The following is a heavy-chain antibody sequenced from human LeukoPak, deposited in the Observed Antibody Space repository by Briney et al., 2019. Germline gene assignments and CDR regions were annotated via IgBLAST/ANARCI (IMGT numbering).Heavy chain of an antibody. V-gene: IGHV4-61*02. Sequence: PSETLSLTCTVSGGSISSGSYYWSWIRQPAGKGLEWIGRIYTSGSTNYNPSLKSRATISVDTSKNQFSLKLSSVTAADTAVYYCARVDIWTGYHDYWGQGTLVTVSS. CDR1: GGSISSGSYY. D-gene: IGHD3-9*01. J-gene: IGHJ4*02. CDR3: ARVDIWTGYHDY. CDR2: IYTSGST.